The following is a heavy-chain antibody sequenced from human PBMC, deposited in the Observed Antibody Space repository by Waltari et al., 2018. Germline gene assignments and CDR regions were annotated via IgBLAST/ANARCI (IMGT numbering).Heavy chain of an antibody. CDR2: KTKADGGTT. J-gene: IGHJ4*02. V-gene: IGHV3-15*01. CDR1: GFTLRNAD. D-gene: IGHD5-12*01. CDR3: STEMATIRGPFDF. Sequence: EVQVVESGGGLVKPGGSLRPSWAASGFTLRNADKNWVRQAPGKGLEWVGRKTKADGGTTDYAATVKGRFTISRDDSRNTLYLQINNLKTEDTAVYYCSTEMATIRGPFDFWGQGTLVTVSS.